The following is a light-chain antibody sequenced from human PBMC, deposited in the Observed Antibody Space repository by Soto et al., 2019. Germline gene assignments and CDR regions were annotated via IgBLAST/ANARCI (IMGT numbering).Light chain of an antibody. CDR2: EVS. CDR1: SSDVGGYNY. J-gene: IGLJ1*01. CDR3: DSYTSKSTGV. Sequence: QSALTQPASVSGSPGQSITISCTGTSSDVGGYNYVSWYQQHPGKAPNLIIYEVSNRPSGVSNRFSGSKSGNTASLTISGLQAEEEADYYCDSYTSKSTGVFGTGTKVTVL. V-gene: IGLV2-14*01.